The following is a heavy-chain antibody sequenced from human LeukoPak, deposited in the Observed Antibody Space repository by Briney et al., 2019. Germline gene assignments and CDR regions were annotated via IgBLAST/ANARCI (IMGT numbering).Heavy chain of an antibody. CDR2: ISYSGST. Sequence: RSGALSLTCTVSGGSISSYYWSWIRQSPGKGLEWIGYISYSGSTNYNPSLKSRVAISVDTFKNQFSLRLRSVAAADTAVYYCARTVGATSTPFDYWGQETLVTV. V-gene: IGHV4-59*08. D-gene: IGHD1-26*01. J-gene: IGHJ4*02. CDR1: GGSISSYY. CDR3: ARTVGATSTPFDY.